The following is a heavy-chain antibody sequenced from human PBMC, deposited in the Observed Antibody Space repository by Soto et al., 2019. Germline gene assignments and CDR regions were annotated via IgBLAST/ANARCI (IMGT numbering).Heavy chain of an antibody. D-gene: IGHD2-2*01. CDR3: ARYASLVSTRTSMDY. V-gene: IGHV4-39*01. Sequence: QLQLQESGPGLVKPSETLSLTCSVSGGSVNSGGFYWGWIRQRPGMGLEWIGSMYYSGSAYYSPSVKSRLTVSLDTSKNQLSLKLTSMTAADTAVYFCARYASLVSTRTSMDYWGQGTLVIVSS. J-gene: IGHJ4*02. CDR1: GGSVNSGGFY. CDR2: MYYSGSA.